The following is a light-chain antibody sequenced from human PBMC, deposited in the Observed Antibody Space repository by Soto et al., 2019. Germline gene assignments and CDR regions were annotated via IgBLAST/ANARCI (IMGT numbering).Light chain of an antibody. V-gene: IGKV3-20*01. Sequence: EIVMTQSPGTLSLSPGERATLSCRASQTVSSNYLAWYQQKPGQAPRLLIYGASSRATGIPVRFSGSGSGTDFTLTISRLEPEDFAVYYCQQYGSSVSYTFGQGTKLEIK. CDR1: QTVSSNY. CDR2: GAS. J-gene: IGKJ2*01. CDR3: QQYGSSVSYT.